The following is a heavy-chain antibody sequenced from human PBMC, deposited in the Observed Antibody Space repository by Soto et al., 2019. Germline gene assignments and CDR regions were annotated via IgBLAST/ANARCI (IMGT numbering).Heavy chain of an antibody. CDR1: GGSISGSTYS. J-gene: IGHJ4*02. Sequence: QLQLQESGSGLVKPSQTLSLTCGVSGGSISGSTYSWNWIRQPPGKGLEWIGHIYHSGSTNYNPSLKSRVNISVDRSKNQFSLKLSSVTAADTAVYYCASGSDHSGYYEGFDYWGQGTLVTVSS. V-gene: IGHV4-30-2*01. D-gene: IGHD3-22*01. CDR3: ASGSDHSGYYEGFDY. CDR2: IYHSGST.